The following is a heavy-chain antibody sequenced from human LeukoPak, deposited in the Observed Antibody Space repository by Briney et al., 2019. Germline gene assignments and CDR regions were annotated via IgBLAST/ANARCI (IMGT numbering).Heavy chain of an antibody. Sequence: SVKVSCKASGGTFSSYAISWVRQAPGQGLEWMGGIIPIFGTANYAQKFQGRVTITADESTSTAYMELSSLRSEDTAVYYCARDERITIFGVVIIGYYGMDVWGQGTTVTVSS. CDR2: IIPIFGTA. D-gene: IGHD3-3*01. J-gene: IGHJ6*02. CDR1: GGTFSSYA. CDR3: ARDERITIFGVVIIGYYGMDV. V-gene: IGHV1-69*13.